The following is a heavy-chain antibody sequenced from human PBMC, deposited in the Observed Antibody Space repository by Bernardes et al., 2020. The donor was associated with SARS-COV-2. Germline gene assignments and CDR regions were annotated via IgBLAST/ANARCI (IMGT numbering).Heavy chain of an antibody. CDR2: ISAYNGNT. V-gene: IGHV1-18*01. CDR3: ARDRAFVVVPAAIRGAEWFYP. D-gene: IGHD2-2*02. Sequence: ASVKVSCKASGYTFTSYGISWVRQAPGQGLEWMGWISAYNGNTNYAQKLQGRVTMTTDTSTSTAYMELRSLRSDDTAVYYCARDRAFVVVPAAIRGAEWFYPWGQGTLVAVSP. J-gene: IGHJ5*02. CDR1: GYTFTSYG.